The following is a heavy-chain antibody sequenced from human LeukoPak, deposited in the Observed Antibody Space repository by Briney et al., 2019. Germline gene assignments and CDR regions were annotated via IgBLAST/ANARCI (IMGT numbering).Heavy chain of an antibody. Sequence: PSETLSLTCTVSGGSISSGGYYWSWIRQHPGKGLEWIGYIYYSGSTYYNPSPKSRVTITVHTSKNQSSLKLSSVTAANAAVYYCAREDDYGDYWGQGTLVTVSS. V-gene: IGHV4-31*03. CDR2: IYYSGST. J-gene: IGHJ4*02. CDR1: GGSISSGGYY. CDR3: AREDDYGDY.